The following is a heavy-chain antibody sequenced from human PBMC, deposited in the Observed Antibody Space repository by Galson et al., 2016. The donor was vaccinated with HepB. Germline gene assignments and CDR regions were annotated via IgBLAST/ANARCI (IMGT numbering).Heavy chain of an antibody. CDR2: MYYSGST. V-gene: IGHV4-61*01. CDR1: GGSVSSGPYY. Sequence: TVSGGSVSSGPYYWSWIRQPPGKGLEWIGFMYYSGSTNYNPSLKSRVTISIDTSKNQFSVKLSSVTAADSARYYCARGTRPYSNYPPTLDFWGQGTLVTVSS. CDR3: ARGTRPYSNYPPTLDF. D-gene: IGHD4-11*01. J-gene: IGHJ4*02.